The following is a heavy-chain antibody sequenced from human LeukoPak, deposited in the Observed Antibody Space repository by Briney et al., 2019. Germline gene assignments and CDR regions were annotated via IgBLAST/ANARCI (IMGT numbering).Heavy chain of an antibody. J-gene: IGHJ4*02. CDR2: INPNSGGT. V-gene: IGHV1-2*02. CDR3: AREPYYYDSSGYSGFDY. D-gene: IGHD3-22*01. CDR1: GYTFTSYG. Sequence: ASVKVSCKASGYTFTSYGISWVRQAPGQGLEWMGWINPNSGGTNYAQKFQGRVTMTRDTSISTAYMELSRLRSDDTAVYYCAREPYYYDSSGYSGFDYWGQGTLVTVSS.